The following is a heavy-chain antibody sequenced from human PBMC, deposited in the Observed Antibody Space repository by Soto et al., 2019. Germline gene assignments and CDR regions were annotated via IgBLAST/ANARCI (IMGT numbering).Heavy chain of an antibody. J-gene: IGHJ4*02. CDR3: ARWRRSGGSCYPGDY. D-gene: IGHD2-15*01. CDR2: IYPGDSDT. V-gene: IGHV5-51*01. CDR1: GYSFTSYW. Sequence: GQSLKISCKGSGYSFTSYWIGWVRQMPGKGLEWMGIIYPGDSDTRYSPSFQGQVTISADKSISTAYLQWSSLKASDTAMYYCARWRRSGGSCYPGDYWGQGTMVTVSS.